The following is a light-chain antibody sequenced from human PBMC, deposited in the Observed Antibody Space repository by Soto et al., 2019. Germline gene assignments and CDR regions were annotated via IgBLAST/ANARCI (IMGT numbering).Light chain of an antibody. CDR1: GSSIGTNT. Sequence: QSALTQPPSASGTPGQRVTISCSGSGSSIGTNTVNWYRQLPGTAPKLLIYGNNQRPSGVPDRSSGSKSGTSASLAISGLQSEDEADYYCAAWDGSLNNVLFGGGTKVTVL. J-gene: IGLJ2*01. CDR2: GNN. V-gene: IGLV1-44*01. CDR3: AAWDGSLNNVL.